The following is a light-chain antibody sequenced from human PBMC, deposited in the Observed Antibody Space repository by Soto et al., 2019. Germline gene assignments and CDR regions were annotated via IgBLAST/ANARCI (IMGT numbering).Light chain of an antibody. Sequence: QSVLTQSPSASASLGASVKLTCTLSSGHSSYAIAWHQQQPEKGPRYLMKLNSDGSHSKGDGIPDRFSGSSSGAERYLTSSSLQSEDEADYYCQTWGTGIQMVFGGGTKVTVL. J-gene: IGLJ2*01. CDR1: SGHSSYA. CDR2: LNSDGSH. V-gene: IGLV4-69*01. CDR3: QTWGTGIQMV.